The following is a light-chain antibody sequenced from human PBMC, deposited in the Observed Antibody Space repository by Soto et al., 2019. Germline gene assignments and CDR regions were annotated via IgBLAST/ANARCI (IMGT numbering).Light chain of an antibody. J-gene: IGLJ3*02. CDR2: STN. CDR3: ALYMIRGVWV. CDR1: SGSVSTGSY. Sequence: QTVVTQEPSFSVSPGGTVTLTGGLSSGSVSTGSYASWYQQTPGQAPRNLIYSTNIRSSGVPDRVSGSILGNKACLAITGAQAADEGHYYCALYMIRGVWVFGGGTKLTVI. V-gene: IGLV8-61*01.